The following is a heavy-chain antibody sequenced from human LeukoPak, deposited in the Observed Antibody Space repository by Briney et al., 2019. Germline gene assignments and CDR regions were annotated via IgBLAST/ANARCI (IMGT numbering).Heavy chain of an antibody. Sequence: GGSLRLSCAASGFTFDDYTMHWVRQAPGKGLEWVSLISWDGGSTYYADSVKGRFTISRDNSKSSLYLQMNSLRTEDTALYYCAKVITPTAGDLWGFDFWGQGALVTVSS. CDR2: ISWDGGST. CDR1: GFTFDDYT. CDR3: AKVITPTAGDLWGFDF. D-gene: IGHD3-16*01. J-gene: IGHJ4*02. V-gene: IGHV3-43*01.